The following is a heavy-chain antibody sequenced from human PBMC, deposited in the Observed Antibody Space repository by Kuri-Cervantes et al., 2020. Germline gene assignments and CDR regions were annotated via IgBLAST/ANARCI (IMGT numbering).Heavy chain of an antibody. D-gene: IGHD6-13*01. CDR2: INPNSGGT. J-gene: IGHJ6*02. Sequence: ASVKVSCKASGYTFTGYYMHWVRQAPGQGLEWMGWINPNSGGTNYARKFQGRVTMTRNTSISTAYMELSSLRSEDTAVYYCARGRPSSSWTYMYYYGMDVWGQGTTVTVSS. CDR3: ARGRPSSSWTYMYYYGMDV. V-gene: IGHV1-2*02. CDR1: GYTFTGYY.